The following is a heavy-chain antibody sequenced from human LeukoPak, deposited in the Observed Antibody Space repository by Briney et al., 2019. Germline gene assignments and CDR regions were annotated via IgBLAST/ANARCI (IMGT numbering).Heavy chain of an antibody. V-gene: IGHV3-48*03. Sequence: SGGSLRLSCAASGFTFSSYEMNWVRQAPGKGLEWVSYISSSGSTIYYADSVKGRFTISRDNSKNTLYLQMNSLRAEDTAVYYCARTGRYSSGWYYFDYWGQGTLVTVSS. CDR2: ISSSGSTI. D-gene: IGHD6-19*01. J-gene: IGHJ4*02. CDR3: ARTGRYSSGWYYFDY. CDR1: GFTFSSYE.